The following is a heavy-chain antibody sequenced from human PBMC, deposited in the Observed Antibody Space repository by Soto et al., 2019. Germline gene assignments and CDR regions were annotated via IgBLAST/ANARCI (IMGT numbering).Heavy chain of an antibody. D-gene: IGHD3-10*01. Sequence: GSLRLSCAASGFTFSSYSMNWVRQAPGKGLEWVSSISSSSSYIYYADSVKGRFTISRDNAKKSLYLQMNSLRAEDTAVYYCAREAYYYGSGSYYEYYFDYWGQGTLVTVSS. V-gene: IGHV3-21*01. J-gene: IGHJ4*02. CDR3: AREAYYYGSGSYYEYYFDY. CDR1: GFTFSSYS. CDR2: ISSSSSYI.